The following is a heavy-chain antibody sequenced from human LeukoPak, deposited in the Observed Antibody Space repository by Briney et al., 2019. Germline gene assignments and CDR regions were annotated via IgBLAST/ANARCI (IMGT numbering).Heavy chain of an antibody. CDR2: ISSSSSAT. CDR1: GFTFSSYS. D-gene: IGHD2-2*01. V-gene: IGHV3-48*01. CDR3: AKGGYQLLSVFDY. Sequence: SGGSLRLSCAASGFTFSSYSMNWVREAPGKGLVWVSYISSSSSATYYAASVKGRFTISRDNSKNTLCLQMNSLGAEDTAVYYCAKGGYQLLSVFDYWGQGILVTVSS. J-gene: IGHJ4*02.